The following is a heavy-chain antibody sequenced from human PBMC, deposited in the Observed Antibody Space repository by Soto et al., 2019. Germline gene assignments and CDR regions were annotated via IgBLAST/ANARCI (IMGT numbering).Heavy chain of an antibody. Sequence: GASVKVSCKASGGTFSSYAMSWVRQAPGQGLEWMGGIIPIFGTANYAQKFQGRVTITADESTSTAYMELSSLRSEDTAVYYCARYRTAMGTYYYYGMDVWGQGTTVTVSS. CDR3: ARYRTAMGTYYYYGMDV. CDR2: IIPIFGTA. V-gene: IGHV1-69*13. CDR1: GGTFSSYA. D-gene: IGHD5-18*01. J-gene: IGHJ6*02.